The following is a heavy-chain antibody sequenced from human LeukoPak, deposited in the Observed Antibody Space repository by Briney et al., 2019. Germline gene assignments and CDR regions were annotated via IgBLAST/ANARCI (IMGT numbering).Heavy chain of an antibody. Sequence: ASVKVSCKASGYTFTGHYMHWVRQAPGQGLEWMGWINPNSGGTNYAQKFQGRVTMTRDTSISTAYMELSRLRSDDTAVYYCAREDDILTGPGAFDIWGQGTMVTVSS. CDR2: INPNSGGT. D-gene: IGHD3-9*01. J-gene: IGHJ3*02. V-gene: IGHV1-2*02. CDR3: AREDDILTGPGAFDI. CDR1: GYTFTGHY.